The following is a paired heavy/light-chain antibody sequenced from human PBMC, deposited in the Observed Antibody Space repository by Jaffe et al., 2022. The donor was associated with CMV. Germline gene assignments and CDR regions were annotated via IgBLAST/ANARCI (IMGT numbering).Light chain of an antibody. V-gene: IGKV2-30*01. CDR1: QSLVYSDGNTY. J-gene: IGKJ1*01. CDR2: KVS. CDR3: LQGTHWPQS. Sequence: DVVVTQSPLSLPVTLGQPASISCRSSQSLVYSDGNTYLSWFQQRPGQSPRRLIYKVSNRDSGVPDRFSGSGSGTDFTLKISRVEAEDVGLYYCLQGTHWPQSFGQGTKVEIK.
Heavy chain of an antibody. CDR3: AKDSYGCGDY. CDR2: INPEGTNT. D-gene: IGHD2-21*01. CDR1: GFTFTTSS. J-gene: IGHJ4*02. V-gene: IGHV3-74*01. Sequence: EVQLVESGGGLVQPGGSLRLSCAASGFTFTTSSMHWVRQVPGKGLVWLSLINPEGTNTSYADSVKGRFTISRDNAKNTLYLQMNNLRAEDTAVYYCAKDSYGCGDYWGQGSLVTVSS.